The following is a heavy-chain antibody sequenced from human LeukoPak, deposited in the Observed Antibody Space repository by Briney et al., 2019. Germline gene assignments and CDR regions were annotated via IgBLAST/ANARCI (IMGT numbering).Heavy chain of an antibody. V-gene: IGHV3-53*01. D-gene: IGHD6-13*01. Sequence: PGGSLRLSCAASGFTVSSNYMSWVRQAPGKGLEWVSVIYSGGSTYCADSVKGRFTISRDNSKNTLYLQMNSLRAEDTAVYYCASGLAAAAPIDYWGQGTLVTVSS. CDR3: ASGLAAAAPIDY. CDR1: GFTVSSNY. J-gene: IGHJ4*02. CDR2: IYSGGST.